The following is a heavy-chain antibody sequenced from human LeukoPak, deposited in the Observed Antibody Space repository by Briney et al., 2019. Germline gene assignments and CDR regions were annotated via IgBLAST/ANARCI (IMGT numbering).Heavy chain of an antibody. CDR3: ASLAMTVAAVRGYLDN. Sequence: SETLSLTCTISGGSIISSSHYWGWIRQPPGKGLEWIGSVIGSTLYDGSSGYNPSLNSRLIISVDTSKNQFSLRLRSVTAADTAIYFCASLAMTVAAVRGYLDNWGQGTLVTVSS. CDR1: GGSIISSSHY. J-gene: IGHJ4*02. CDR2: TLYDGSS. V-gene: IGHV4-39*01. D-gene: IGHD6-25*01.